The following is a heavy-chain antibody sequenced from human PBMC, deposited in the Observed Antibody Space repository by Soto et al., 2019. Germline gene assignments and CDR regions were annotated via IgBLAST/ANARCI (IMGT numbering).Heavy chain of an antibody. CDR1: GFSLSDYW. Sequence: EVQLVESGGGLVQPGGSLRLSCAASGFSLSDYWLNWVRQAPGKGLEWVAIIKQDGSDRYYVDSVKGRFTISRDNAKNSLYLQMSSLRVDDTALYYCARGRGWLHDYWGQGTLVTVSS. CDR2: IKQDGSDR. V-gene: IGHV3-7*01. J-gene: IGHJ4*02. CDR3: ARGRGWLHDY. D-gene: IGHD6-19*01.